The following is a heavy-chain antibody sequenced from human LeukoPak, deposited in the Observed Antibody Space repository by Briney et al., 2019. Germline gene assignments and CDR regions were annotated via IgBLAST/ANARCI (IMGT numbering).Heavy chain of an antibody. CDR1: GSSVRSFY. V-gene: IGHV4-4*07. CDR3: ARGAYSFDT. D-gene: IGHD2-21*01. J-gene: IGHJ3*02. CDR2: FYSSGIT. Sequence: AETLSLTCTVSGSSVRSFYCNWIRQLAGKGPEWIGRFYSSGITKHNPSLKSRVTMPVDTSKNQFSLNLTSVTAADTAVYYCARGAYSFDTWGQGTVVTVSS.